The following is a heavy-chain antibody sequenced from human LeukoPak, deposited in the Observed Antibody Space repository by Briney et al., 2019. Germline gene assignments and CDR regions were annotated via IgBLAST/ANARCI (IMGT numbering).Heavy chain of an antibody. V-gene: IGHV1-69*05. CDR2: IIPIFGTA. CDR1: GGTFSSYA. J-gene: IGHJ4*02. Sequence: SVEVSCKASGGTFSSYAISWVRQAPGQGLEWMGGIIPIFGTANYAQKFQGRVTITTDESTSTAYMELSSLRSEDTAVYYCASWGTGTRDYWGQGTLVTVSS. D-gene: IGHD1-7*01. CDR3: ASWGTGTRDY.